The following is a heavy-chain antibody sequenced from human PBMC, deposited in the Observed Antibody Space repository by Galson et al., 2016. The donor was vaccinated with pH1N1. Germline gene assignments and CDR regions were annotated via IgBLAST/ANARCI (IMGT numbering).Heavy chain of an antibody. Sequence: SLRLSCAASGFTFNNYWVIWVRQAPGKGLEWVANINQDGSQKYCVDSVKGRLTISRDNAKNSLYLQMNSLRVEDTGLYYCAIFAGTSPGWGQGTLVTVSS. J-gene: IGHJ4*02. V-gene: IGHV3-7*01. CDR1: GFTFNNYW. CDR3: AIFAGTSPG. D-gene: IGHD3-10*01. CDR2: INQDGSQK.